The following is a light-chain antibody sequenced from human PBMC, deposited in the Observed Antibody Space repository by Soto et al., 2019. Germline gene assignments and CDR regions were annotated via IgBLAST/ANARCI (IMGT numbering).Light chain of an antibody. J-gene: IGKJ4*01. CDR3: QKCDDVPLT. Sequence: DIQMTQSPSSLSASVGDRVTITCQASQHISHYLNWYQQRPGKAPKLLIYDTSNLETGVPSRFSVSGSGTHFTFTISSLQPEDIATYYCQKCDDVPLTFGGGTKVEIK. CDR2: DTS. V-gene: IGKV1-33*01. CDR1: QHISHY.